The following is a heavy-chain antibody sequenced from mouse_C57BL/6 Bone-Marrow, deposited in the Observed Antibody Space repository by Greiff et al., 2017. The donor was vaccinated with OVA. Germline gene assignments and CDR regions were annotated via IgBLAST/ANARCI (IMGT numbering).Heavy chain of an antibody. CDR1: GYTFTSND. Sequence: QLQQSGPELVKPGASVKLSCKASGYTFTSNDINWVKQRPGQGLEWIGWIYPRDGSNKYNEKFKGKATLTVDTSSSTAYMELHSLTSEDSAVYFCARRGTSVVATVWFAYWGQGTLVTVSA. J-gene: IGHJ3*01. CDR2: IYPRDGSN. D-gene: IGHD1-1*01. CDR3: ARRGTSVVATVWFAY. V-gene: IGHV1-85*01.